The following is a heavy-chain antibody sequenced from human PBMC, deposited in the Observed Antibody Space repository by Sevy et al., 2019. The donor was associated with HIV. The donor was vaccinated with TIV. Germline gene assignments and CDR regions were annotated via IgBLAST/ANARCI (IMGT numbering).Heavy chain of an antibody. J-gene: IGHJ4*02. CDR2: MHSGGNT. CDR3: ARDTGKNY. Sequence: SDTLSLTCTVSGASITTYYWSWFRQPAGKGLEGIGRMHSGGNTNYNPCIQGRVTMSLDTSKNQFSLTLDFVTAADAAVYYCARDTGKNYWGQGILVTVSS. CDR1: GASITTYY. D-gene: IGHD2-8*02. V-gene: IGHV4-4*07.